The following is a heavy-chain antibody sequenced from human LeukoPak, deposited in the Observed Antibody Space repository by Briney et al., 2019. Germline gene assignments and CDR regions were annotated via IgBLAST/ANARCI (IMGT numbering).Heavy chain of an antibody. Sequence: GGSLRLSCAASGFTFSSYSMNWVRQAPGKGLEWVSAISGSGGSTYYADSVKGRFTISRDNSKNTLYLQMNSLRAEDTAVYYCAKETIFGVVNTYFDYWGQGTLVTVSS. J-gene: IGHJ4*02. CDR1: GFTFSSYS. CDR3: AKETIFGVVNTYFDY. D-gene: IGHD3-3*01. V-gene: IGHV3-23*01. CDR2: ISGSGGST.